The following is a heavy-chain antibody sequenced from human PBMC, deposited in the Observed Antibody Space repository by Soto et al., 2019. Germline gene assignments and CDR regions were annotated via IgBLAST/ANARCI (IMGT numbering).Heavy chain of an antibody. CDR2: ISGSGGST. CDR3: AKDGMPVTLSYYYYYMDV. D-gene: IGHD4-4*01. V-gene: IGHV3-23*01. Sequence: EVQLLESGGGLVQPGGSLRLSCAASGFTFSSYAMSWVRQAPGKGLEWVSAISGSGGSTYYADSVKGRFTISRDNSKNTLYLQMNGLRAEDTAVYYCAKDGMPVTLSYYYYYMDVWCKGTTVTVSS. J-gene: IGHJ6*03. CDR1: GFTFSSYA.